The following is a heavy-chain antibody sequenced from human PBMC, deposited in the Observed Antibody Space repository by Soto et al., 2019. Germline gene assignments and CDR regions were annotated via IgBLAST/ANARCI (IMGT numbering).Heavy chain of an antibody. CDR3: AKGDLATVGTYFVH. CDR2: IRNSRSKS. D-gene: IGHD6-13*01. V-gene: IGHV3-48*01. CDR1: GFTFSSYS. J-gene: IGHJ4*02. Sequence: LRLSCAASGFTFSSYSVNWVRQAPGKGLEWVSFIRNSRSKSYYVDSVKGRFSISRDNAKNTLYLQMNNLRPDDTAVYFCAKGDLATVGTYFVHWGQGTVVTVSS.